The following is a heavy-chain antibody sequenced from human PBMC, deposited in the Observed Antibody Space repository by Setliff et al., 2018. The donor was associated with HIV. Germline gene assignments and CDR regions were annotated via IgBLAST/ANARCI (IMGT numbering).Heavy chain of an antibody. CDR1: GFTFSSYG. CDR3: ARELYREWDY. Sequence: GGSLRLSCAASGFTFSSYGMHWVRQAPGKGLEWVAVIYGGGTTHYADSVKGRFTISRDNSKNTVYLQMNSLRVEDTAVYYCARELYREWDYWGQGTLVTVSS. D-gene: IGHD3-16*02. CDR2: IYGGGTT. J-gene: IGHJ4*02. V-gene: IGHV3-NL1*01.